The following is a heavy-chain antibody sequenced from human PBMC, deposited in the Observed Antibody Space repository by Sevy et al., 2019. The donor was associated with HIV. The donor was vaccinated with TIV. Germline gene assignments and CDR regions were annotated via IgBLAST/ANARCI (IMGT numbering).Heavy chain of an antibody. J-gene: IGHJ4*02. CDR3: AKDSTTRPRVLDY. V-gene: IGHV4-59*01. D-gene: IGHD1-1*01. Sequence: SETLSLTCSVSGGSISSYFWTWVRQSPGKGLEWIGNIYFTGNTDYSPSHKSRVTLSLDTSKSQFSLTLKSVTAADTAIYFCAKDSTTRPRVLDYWGQGTLVTVSS. CDR1: GGSISSYF. CDR2: IYFTGNT.